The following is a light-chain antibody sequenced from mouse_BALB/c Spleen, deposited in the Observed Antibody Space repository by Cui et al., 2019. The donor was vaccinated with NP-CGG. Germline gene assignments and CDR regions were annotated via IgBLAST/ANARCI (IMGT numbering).Light chain of an antibody. Sequence: QVVVTQESALTTSPGETVTLTCRSSTGAVTTSNYANWVQEKPDHLFTGLIGGTNNRVPGVPARFSGSLIGDKAALTITGAQTEDEAIYFCALWYSTHWVFGGGTKLTVL. CDR3: ALWYSTHWV. CDR2: GTN. V-gene: IGLV1*01. CDR1: TGAVTTSNY. J-gene: IGLJ1*01.